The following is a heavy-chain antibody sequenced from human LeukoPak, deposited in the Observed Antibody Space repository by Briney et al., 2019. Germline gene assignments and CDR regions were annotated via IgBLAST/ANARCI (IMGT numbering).Heavy chain of an antibody. Sequence: GGSLRLSCVASEFIFSDYWMSWVRQAPGKGLEWVANIKQGGREEKYVGSVKGRFAISRDDAKSTLYLPMDSLSGDDTAVYYCTRDNGGWFDSWGRGTLVTVSS. J-gene: IGHJ5*01. V-gene: IGHV3-7*03. CDR2: IKQGGREE. CDR3: TRDNGGWFDS. D-gene: IGHD3-10*01. CDR1: EFIFSDYW.